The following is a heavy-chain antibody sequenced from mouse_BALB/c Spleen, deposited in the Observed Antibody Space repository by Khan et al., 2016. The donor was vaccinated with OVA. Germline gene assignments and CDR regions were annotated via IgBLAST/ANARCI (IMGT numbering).Heavy chain of an antibody. CDR2: IWAGGGK. J-gene: IGHJ4*01. CDR1: GFSLTDYA. CDR3: AKDPPYYSLDY. Sequence: QVQLKESGPGLVAPSQSLSITCTVSGFSLTDYAVSWIRQPPGKGLEWLGVIWAGGGKYYNSALKSRLSISKDNSRSQVFLNMNRLQTDDTAMYFCAKDPPYYSLDYWGQGTSVTVSS. V-gene: IGHV2-6-5*01.